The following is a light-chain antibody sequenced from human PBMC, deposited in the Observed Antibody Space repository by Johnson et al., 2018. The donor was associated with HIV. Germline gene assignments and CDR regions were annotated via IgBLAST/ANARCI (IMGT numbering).Light chain of an antibody. CDR2: ENN. J-gene: IGLJ1*01. CDR3: GTWDNSLSAFYV. Sequence: QSVLTQPPSVSAAPGQKVTISCSGSSSNIGSNYVSWYQQLPGTAPKLLIYENNKRPSGIPDRFSGSKSGTSATLGITGLQTGDEADYYCGTWDNSLSAFYVFGTGTKVTVL. V-gene: IGLV1-51*02. CDR1: SSNIGSNY.